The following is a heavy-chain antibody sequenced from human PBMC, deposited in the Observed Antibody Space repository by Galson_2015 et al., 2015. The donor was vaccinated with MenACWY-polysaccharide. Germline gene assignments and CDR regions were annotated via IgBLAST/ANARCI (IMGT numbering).Heavy chain of an antibody. D-gene: IGHD5-12*01. J-gene: IGHJ4*02. CDR1: GFTFSSYA. V-gene: IGHV3-23*01. Sequence: SLRLSCAAAGFTFSSYAMSWVRQAPGKGLEWVSSMSGSGGRTYYGDSVKGRFTISRDNSKNTLYLQMNSLRAEDTAIYYCARLSGYTYRSPYYSDYWCQGTLVTVSS. CDR2: MSGSGGRT. CDR3: ARLSGYTYRSPYYSDY.